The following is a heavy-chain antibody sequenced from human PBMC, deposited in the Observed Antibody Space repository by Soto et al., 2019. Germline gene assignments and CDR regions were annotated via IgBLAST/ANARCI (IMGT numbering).Heavy chain of an antibody. D-gene: IGHD3-10*01. J-gene: IGHJ6*02. CDR2: IDWDDDK. Sequence: SGPTLVNPTQTLTLTCTFSGFSLSTSGMCVSWIGQPPGKALEWLALIDWDDDKYYSTSLKTRLTISKDTSKNQVVLTMINMDPVDTATYYCARIPGYYGSGSLYYYYYGMDVWGQGTTVTVSS. CDR3: ARIPGYYGSGSLYYYYYGMDV. CDR1: GFSLSTSGMC. V-gene: IGHV2-70*01.